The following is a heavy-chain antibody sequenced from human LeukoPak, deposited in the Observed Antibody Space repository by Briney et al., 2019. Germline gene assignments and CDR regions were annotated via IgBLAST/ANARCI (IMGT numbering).Heavy chain of an antibody. Sequence: GSLRLSCAASGFTFSSYSMNWVRQAPGKGLEWIGYIYYSGSTNYNPSLKSRVTISVDTSKNQFSLKLSSVTAADTAVYYCARETSQKGAHYMDVWGKGTTVTISS. CDR1: GFTFSSYS. V-gene: IGHV4-59*01. CDR2: IYYSGST. CDR3: ARETSQKGAHYMDV. J-gene: IGHJ6*03. D-gene: IGHD1-26*01.